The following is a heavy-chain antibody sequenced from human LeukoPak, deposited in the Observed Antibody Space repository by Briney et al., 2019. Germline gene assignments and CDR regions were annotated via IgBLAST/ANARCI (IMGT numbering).Heavy chain of an antibody. J-gene: IGHJ4*02. V-gene: IGHV3-7*01. CDR2: IKQDGSEK. CDR3: ARSGSGYFDY. CDR1: GFTFSGYS. Sequence: GGSLRLSCAASGFTFSGYSMNWVRQAPGKGLEWVANIKQDGSEKYYRDSVQGRFTISRDNAKNSLYLQMNSLRAEDTAVYYCARSGSGYFDYWGQGSLVTVSS.